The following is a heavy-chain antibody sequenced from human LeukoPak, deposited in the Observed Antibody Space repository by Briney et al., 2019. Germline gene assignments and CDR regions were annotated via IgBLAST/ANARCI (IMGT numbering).Heavy chain of an antibody. D-gene: IGHD6-13*01. V-gene: IGHV3-30*18. CDR2: ISYDGSNK. Sequence: GRSLRLSCAASGFTFSSYGMHWVRQAPGKGLEWVAVISYDGSNKYYADSVKGRFTISRDNSKNTLYLQMNSLRAEDTAVYYCAKATAYSSSWSINYWGQGTLVTVSS. CDR3: AKATAYSSSWSINY. J-gene: IGHJ4*02. CDR1: GFTFSSYG.